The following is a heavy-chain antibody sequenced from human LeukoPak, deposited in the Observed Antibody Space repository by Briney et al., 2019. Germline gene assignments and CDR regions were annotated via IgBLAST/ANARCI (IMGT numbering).Heavy chain of an antibody. V-gene: IGHV3-11*01. J-gene: IGHJ3*02. CDR2: ISSSGTTI. CDR1: GFTFSDYY. Sequence: GGSLRLSCAASGFTFSDYYMSWIRQAPGKGLEWVSYISSSGTTIYYADSVKGRFTISRDNAKNSLYLQMNSLRAEDTAVYYCASVLYFPDAFDIWGQGTMVTVSS. D-gene: IGHD3-16*01. CDR3: ASVLYFPDAFDI.